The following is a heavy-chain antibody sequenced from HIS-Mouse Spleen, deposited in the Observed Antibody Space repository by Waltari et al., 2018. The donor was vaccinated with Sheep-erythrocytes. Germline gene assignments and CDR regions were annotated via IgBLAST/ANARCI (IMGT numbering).Heavy chain of an antibody. CDR2: ISWNSGSI. J-gene: IGHJ4*02. D-gene: IGHD3-9*01. V-gene: IGHV3-9*01. CDR3: AKEGLGFDY. CDR1: GFTFDDYA. Sequence: EVQLVESGGGLVQPGRSLRLSCAASGFTFDDYAMHWVRQAPGKGLEGVSGISWNSGSIGYADSMKGRFTISRDNAKNSLYLQMNSLRAEDTALYYCAKEGLGFDYWGQGTLVTVSS.